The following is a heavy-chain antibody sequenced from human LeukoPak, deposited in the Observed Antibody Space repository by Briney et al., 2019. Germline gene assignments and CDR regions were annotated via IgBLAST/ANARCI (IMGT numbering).Heavy chain of an antibody. J-gene: IGHJ6*03. CDR1: GGSFSGYY. Sequence: SETLSLTCAVYGGSFSGYYWSWIHQPPGKGLEWIGEINHSGSTNYNPSLKSRVTISVDTSKNQFSLKLSSVTAADTAVYYCARRGGSGRQYYYYYYMDVWGKGTTVTISS. V-gene: IGHV4-34*01. CDR2: INHSGST. CDR3: ARRGGSGRQYYYYYYMDV. D-gene: IGHD3-10*01.